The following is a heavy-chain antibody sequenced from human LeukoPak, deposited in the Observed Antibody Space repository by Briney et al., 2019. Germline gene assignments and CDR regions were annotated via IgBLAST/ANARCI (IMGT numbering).Heavy chain of an antibody. V-gene: IGHV3-9*01. CDR2: ISWNSGSI. D-gene: IGHD6-19*01. CDR1: GFTFDDYA. Sequence: PGRSLRLSCAASGFTFDDYAMHWVRQAPGKGLEWVSGISWNSGSIGYADSVRGRFTISRDNAKNSLYLQMNGLRAEDTALYYCAKDIKYSSGWLFDYWGQGTLVTVSS. J-gene: IGHJ4*02. CDR3: AKDIKYSSGWLFDY.